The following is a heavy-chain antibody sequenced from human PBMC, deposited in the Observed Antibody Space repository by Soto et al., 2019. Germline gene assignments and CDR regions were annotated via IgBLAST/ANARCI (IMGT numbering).Heavy chain of an antibody. J-gene: IGHJ4*02. Sequence: SGPTLVNPTQTLTLTCTFSGFSLSTNGVCVGWIRQPPGKALEWLALIYWDDGKRYSPSLKSRLTITKDTSKNQVVLTVTNMDPVDTATYYCAHTTGHSYGYYFDDWGQGTLVTVSS. CDR1: GFSLSTNGVC. V-gene: IGHV2-5*02. D-gene: IGHD5-18*01. CDR3: AHTTGHSYGYYFDD. CDR2: IYWDDGK.